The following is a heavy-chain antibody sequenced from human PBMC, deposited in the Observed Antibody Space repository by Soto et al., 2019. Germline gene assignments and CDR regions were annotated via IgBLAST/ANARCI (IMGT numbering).Heavy chain of an antibody. CDR3: ARGPSVSDAFDI. V-gene: IGHV3-30-3*01. Sequence: PGGSLRLSCAASGFTFSSYAMHWVRQAPGKGLEWVAVISYDGSNKYYADSVKGRFTISRDNSKNTLYLQMNSLRAEDTAVYYCARGPSVSDAFDIWGQGTMVTVSS. CDR2: ISYDGSNK. D-gene: IGHD3-10*01. CDR1: GFTFSSYA. J-gene: IGHJ3*02.